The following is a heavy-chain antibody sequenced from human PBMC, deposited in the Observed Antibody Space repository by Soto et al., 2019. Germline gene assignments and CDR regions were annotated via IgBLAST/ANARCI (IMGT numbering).Heavy chain of an antibody. CDR1: GFTFSSYA. V-gene: IGHV3-30-3*01. J-gene: IGHJ3*02. CDR3: ARDGVPNDAFDI. D-gene: IGHD3-16*01. CDR2: ISYDGSNK. Sequence: PGGSLRLSCAASGFTFSSYAMHWVRQAPGKGLEWVAVISYDGSNKYYADSVKGRFTISRDNSKNTLYLQMNSLRAEDTAVYYCARDGVPNDAFDIWGQGTMVTVSS.